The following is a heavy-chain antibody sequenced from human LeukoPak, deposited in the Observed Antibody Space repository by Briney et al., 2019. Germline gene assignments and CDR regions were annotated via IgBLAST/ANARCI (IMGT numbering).Heavy chain of an antibody. J-gene: IGHJ3*02. Sequence: SVKVSCKASGGTFSSYAISWVRQAPGQGLEWMGRIIPIFGTANYAQKFQGRVTITTDESTSTAYMELCSLRSEDTAVYYCARDRYIVVVMGEAFDIWGQGTMVTVSS. CDR3: ARDRYIVVVMGEAFDI. CDR2: IIPIFGTA. CDR1: GGTFSSYA. D-gene: IGHD3-22*01. V-gene: IGHV1-69*05.